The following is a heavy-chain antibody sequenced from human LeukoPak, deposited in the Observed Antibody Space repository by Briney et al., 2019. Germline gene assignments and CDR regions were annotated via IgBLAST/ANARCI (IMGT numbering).Heavy chain of an antibody. Sequence: GASVKVSCKASGYTFTSNGISWVRQAPGQGLEWMGWISAYNGSTNYAQKLQGRVTMTTDTSTSTAYMELRSLRSDDTAVYYCARAPAGYSSSWYIYWGQGTLVTVSS. CDR2: ISAYNGST. J-gene: IGHJ4*02. V-gene: IGHV1-18*01. CDR3: ARAPAGYSSSWYIY. CDR1: GYTFTSNG. D-gene: IGHD6-13*01.